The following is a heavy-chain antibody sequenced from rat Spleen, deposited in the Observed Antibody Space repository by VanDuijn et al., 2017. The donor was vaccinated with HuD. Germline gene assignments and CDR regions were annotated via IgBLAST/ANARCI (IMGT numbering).Heavy chain of an antibody. V-gene: IGHV2-72*01. J-gene: IGHJ2*01. CDR1: GFSLTSYH. CDR3: ARQYYSGSFDY. D-gene: IGHD1-1*01. CDR2: IWAGGGT. Sequence: QVQLKESGPGLVQPSQTLSLTCTVSGFSLTSYHVSWVRQPPGQSLVWMGTIWAGGGTNYNSAVQSRLSISRDTSKSQVFLKMNSLQPEDTGTYYCARQYYSGSFDYWGQGVMVTVSS.